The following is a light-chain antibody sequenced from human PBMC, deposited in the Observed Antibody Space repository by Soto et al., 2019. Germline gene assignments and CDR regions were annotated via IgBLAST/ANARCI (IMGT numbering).Light chain of an antibody. CDR1: QSISRS. CDR3: LEHNSYPCT. V-gene: IGKV3-15*01. Sequence: EIRLSQSPAILSVTQGERATLSCRASQSISRSLAWYQQKPGQAPRLLISDASTRATGIPARFSGSGSGTEFTLTISSLQPEDFAPYYRLEHNSYPCTFGEVSKV. CDR2: DAS. J-gene: IGKJ1*01.